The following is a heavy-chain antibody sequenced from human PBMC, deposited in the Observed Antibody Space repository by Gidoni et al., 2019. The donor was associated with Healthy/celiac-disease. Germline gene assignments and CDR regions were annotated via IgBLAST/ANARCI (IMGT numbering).Heavy chain of an antibody. CDR3: ARDASPRIVVVDEYFQH. Sequence: VESGGGVVQPGRSLRLSCAASGFTFSSYGMHWVRQAPGKGLEWVAVIWYDGSNKYYADSVKGRFTISRDNSKNTLYLQMNSLRAEDTAVYYWARDASPRIVVVDEYFQHWGQGTLVTVSS. CDR1: GFTFSSYG. CDR2: IWYDGSNK. D-gene: IGHD3-22*01. J-gene: IGHJ1*01. V-gene: IGHV3-33*01.